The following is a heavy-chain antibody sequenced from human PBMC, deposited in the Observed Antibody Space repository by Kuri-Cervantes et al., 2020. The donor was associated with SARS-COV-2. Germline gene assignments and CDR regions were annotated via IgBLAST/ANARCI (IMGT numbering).Heavy chain of an antibody. D-gene: IGHD1-26*01. J-gene: IGHJ6*03. Sequence: GGSLRLSCEASTFTFSNYGMSWVRQAPGKGLEWVSGISGSGGSTHYADSVKGRFTISRDNSKNTLYLQMNSLRAEDTAVYYCARVGSSYHYYYYYYMDVWGKGTTIIVSS. CDR3: ARVGSSYHYYYYYYMDV. CDR1: TFTFSNYG. CDR2: ISGSGGST. V-gene: IGHV3-23*01.